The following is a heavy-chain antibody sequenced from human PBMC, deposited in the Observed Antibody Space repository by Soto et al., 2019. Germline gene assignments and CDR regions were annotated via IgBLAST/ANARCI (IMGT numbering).Heavy chain of an antibody. J-gene: IGHJ4*02. CDR1: GYSFTSYW. D-gene: IGHD3-22*01. CDR3: ARQTHDSSGYYYYFDY. Sequence: GESLKISCNGSGYSFTSYWIGWVRQMPWKGLEWMGIIYPGDSDTRYSPSFQGQVTISADKSISTAYLQWSSLKASDTAMYYCARQTHDSSGYYYYFDYWGQGTLVTVSS. V-gene: IGHV5-51*01. CDR2: IYPGDSDT.